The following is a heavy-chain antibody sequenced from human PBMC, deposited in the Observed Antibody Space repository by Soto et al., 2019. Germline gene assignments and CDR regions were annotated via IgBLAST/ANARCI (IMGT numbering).Heavy chain of an antibody. D-gene: IGHD1-26*01. CDR2: ISGSGGST. Sequence: GGSLRLSCAASGFTFSSYAMSWVRQAPGKGLEWVSAISGSGGSTYYADSVKGRFTISRDNSKNTLYLQMNSLRAEDTAVYYYAKESGSYSVKYYFDYWGQGTLVTVSS. CDR1: GFTFSSYA. CDR3: AKESGSYSVKYYFDY. J-gene: IGHJ4*02. V-gene: IGHV3-23*01.